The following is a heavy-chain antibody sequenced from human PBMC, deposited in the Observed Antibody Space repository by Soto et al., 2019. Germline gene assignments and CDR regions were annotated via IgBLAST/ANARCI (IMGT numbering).Heavy chain of an antibody. CDR3: ARTDGYEIEY. V-gene: IGHV5-51*01. CDR1: GYSFVSYW. Sequence: GESLKSACNGSGYSFVSYWIGWVRQMPGKGLEWMGIIYPGDSDTRYSPSFQGQVTISADKSITTVYLQWSSLKASDTAMYYCARTDGYEIEYWGQGTLVTVSS. J-gene: IGHJ4*02. CDR2: IYPGDSDT. D-gene: IGHD5-12*01.